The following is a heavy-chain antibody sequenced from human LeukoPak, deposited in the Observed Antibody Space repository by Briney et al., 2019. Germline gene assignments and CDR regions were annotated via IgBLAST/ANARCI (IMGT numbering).Heavy chain of an antibody. CDR3: AREITIFGVVIFDY. D-gene: IGHD3-3*01. CDR2: ISYDGSNK. Sequence: GGSLRLSCAASGFTFSSYAMHWVRQAPGKGLEWVAVISYDGSNKYYADSVKGRFTISRDNSKNTLYLQMSSLRAEDTAVYYCAREITIFGVVIFDYWGQGTLVTVSS. CDR1: GFTFSSYA. J-gene: IGHJ4*02. V-gene: IGHV3-30*04.